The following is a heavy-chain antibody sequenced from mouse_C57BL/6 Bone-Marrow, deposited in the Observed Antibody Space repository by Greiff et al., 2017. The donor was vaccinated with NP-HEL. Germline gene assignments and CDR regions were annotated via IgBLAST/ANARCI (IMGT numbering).Heavy chain of an antibody. Sequence: EVQRVESEGGLVQPGSSMKLSCTASGFTFSDYYMAWVRQVPEKGLEWVANINYDGSSTYYLDSLKSRFIISRDNAKNILYLQMSSLKSEDTATYYCVYGNYGAMDYWGQGTSVTVSS. CDR1: GFTFSDYY. CDR2: INYDGSST. CDR3: VYGNYGAMDY. J-gene: IGHJ4*01. V-gene: IGHV5-16*01. D-gene: IGHD2-1*01.